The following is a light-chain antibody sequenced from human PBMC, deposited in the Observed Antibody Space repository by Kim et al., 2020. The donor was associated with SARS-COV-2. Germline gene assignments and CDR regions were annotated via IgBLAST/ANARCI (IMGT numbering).Light chain of an antibody. CDR1: QIINGW. J-gene: IGKJ4*01. V-gene: IGKV1-5*01. Sequence: SASVGDRVTMPCRASQIINGWLAWYQQKPGKAPTLLIYDASSLESGVPSRFSGSGSGTEFTLTISSLQPDDFATYYCQQYNGYVLTFGGGTKLEI. CDR3: QQYNGYVLT. CDR2: DAS.